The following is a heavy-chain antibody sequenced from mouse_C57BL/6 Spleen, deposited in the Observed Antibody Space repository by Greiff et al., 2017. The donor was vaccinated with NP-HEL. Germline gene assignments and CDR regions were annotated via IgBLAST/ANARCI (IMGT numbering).Heavy chain of an antibody. D-gene: IGHD1-1*01. CDR1: GYTFTSYW. CDR2: IDPSDSET. V-gene: IGHV1-52*01. J-gene: IGHJ1*03. CDR3: ARSTVVANWYFDV. Sequence: QVHLQQPGAELVRPGSSVKLSCKASGYTFTSYWMHWVKQRPIQGLEWIGNIDPSDSETHYNQKFKDKATLTVDKSSSTAYMQLSSLTSEDSAVYYCARSTVVANWYFDVWGTGTTVTVSS.